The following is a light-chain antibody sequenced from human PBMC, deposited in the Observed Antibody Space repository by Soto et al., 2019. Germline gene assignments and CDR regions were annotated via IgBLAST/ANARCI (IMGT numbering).Light chain of an antibody. J-gene: IGLJ3*02. CDR2: GNS. Sequence: QSVLTQPPSVSGAPGQRVTISCTGSSSNIGAGYDVHWYQQLPGTAPKLLIYGNSNRPSGVPDRFSGSKSRTSASLAITGLQAEDEADYYCQSYDSSLSVEVFGGGTKLTVL. CDR3: QSYDSSLSVEV. V-gene: IGLV1-40*01. CDR1: SSNIGAGYD.